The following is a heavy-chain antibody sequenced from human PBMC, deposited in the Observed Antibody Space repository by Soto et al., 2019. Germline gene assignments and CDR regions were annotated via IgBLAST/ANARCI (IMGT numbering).Heavy chain of an antibody. CDR2: IYYSGST. CDR3: AGGGHDYGDYESSFVGYYHYYYMDV. D-gene: IGHD4-17*01. CDR1: GGSISSSSYY. J-gene: IGHJ6*03. Sequence: SETLSLTCTVSGGSISSSSYYWGWIRQPPGKGLEWIGSIYYSGSTYYNPSLKSRVTISVDTSKNQFSLKLSSVTAADTAVYYCAGGGHDYGDYESSFVGYYHYYYMDVWGKGTTVTVSS. V-gene: IGHV4-39*07.